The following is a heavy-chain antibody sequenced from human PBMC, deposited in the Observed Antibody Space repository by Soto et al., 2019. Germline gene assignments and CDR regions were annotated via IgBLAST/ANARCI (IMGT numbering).Heavy chain of an antibody. CDR3: SSQTYSYAWHH. CDR1: SGFISSNW. V-gene: IGHV4-4*02. J-gene: IGHJ5*02. CDR2: IYHSGST. D-gene: IGHD3-16*01. Sequence: SETLSLTCAVSSGFISSNWWSWVRQAPGKGLEYIGEIYHSGSTHYNPSLQSRVTISVDQSRTFFSLDLSSVTAADTAVYYCSSQTYSYAWHHWGQGIKVTVSS.